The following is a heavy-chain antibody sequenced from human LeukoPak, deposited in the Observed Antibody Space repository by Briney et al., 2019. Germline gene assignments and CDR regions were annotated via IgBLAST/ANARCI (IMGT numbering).Heavy chain of an antibody. Sequence: GSLRLSCAASGFTFSSYSMTWVRQAPGKGLEWVSYISSSSSTIYYADSVKGRFTISRDNAKNSLYLQMNSLRAEDTAVYYCARDLQYYYDSSGYSRGDAFDIWGQGTMVTVSS. J-gene: IGHJ3*02. CDR3: ARDLQYYYDSSGYSRGDAFDI. CDR2: ISSSSSTI. V-gene: IGHV3-48*01. CDR1: GFTFSSYS. D-gene: IGHD3-22*01.